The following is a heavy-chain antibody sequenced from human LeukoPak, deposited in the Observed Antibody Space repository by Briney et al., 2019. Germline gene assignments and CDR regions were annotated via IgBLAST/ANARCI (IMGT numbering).Heavy chain of an antibody. CDR2: ISADGDST. CDR3: AKRRYCTSTSCHDFDY. Sequence: GGSLRLSCAASGFTFRSYAMNWVRQAPGKGLEWVSAISADGDSTYYADSVKGRFTISRDNSKNTLYLQMNGLRPGATAVYYCAKRRYCTSTSCHDFDYWGQGTLVTVSS. CDR1: GFTFRSYA. V-gene: IGHV3-23*01. J-gene: IGHJ4*02. D-gene: IGHD2-2*01.